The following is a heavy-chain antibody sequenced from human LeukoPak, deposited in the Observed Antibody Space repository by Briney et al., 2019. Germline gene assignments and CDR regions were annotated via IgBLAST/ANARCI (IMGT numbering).Heavy chain of an antibody. V-gene: IGHV3-15*01. Sequence: PGGSLRLSCAASGFTFSKVWMSWVRQAPGKGLEWVGRIKSKTDGGTIDYAAPVKGRFTISRDDSKDTLFLQMNSLKTEDTAVYYRTTDLSELDDSGYYAKYFHHWGQGTLVTVSS. CDR2: IKSKTDGGTI. D-gene: IGHD3-22*01. CDR1: GFTFSKVW. CDR3: TTDLSELDDSGYYAKYFHH. J-gene: IGHJ1*01.